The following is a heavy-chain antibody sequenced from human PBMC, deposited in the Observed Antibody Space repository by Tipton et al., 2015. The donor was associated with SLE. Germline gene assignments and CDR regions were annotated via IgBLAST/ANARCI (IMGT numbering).Heavy chain of an antibody. CDR3: ARAGGFSGRRYAC. D-gene: IGHD3-16*01. CDR1: GYTFFSYV. J-gene: IGHJ4*02. V-gene: IGHV1-3*01. Sequence: QSGAEVKKPGASVKVSCKTSGYTFFSYVMHWVRQAPGQRLEWMGWINPGNGNTKYSQNFQGRVTITRDTSASAVYMEMSTLGSGYTAVYYCARAGGFSGRRYACWGQGTLVTVSS. CDR2: INPGNGNT.